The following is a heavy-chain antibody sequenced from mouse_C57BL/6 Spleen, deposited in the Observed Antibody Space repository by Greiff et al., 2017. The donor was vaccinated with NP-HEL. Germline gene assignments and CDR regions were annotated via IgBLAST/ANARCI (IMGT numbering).Heavy chain of an antibody. CDR1: GFTFSDYY. CDR2: INYDGSST. CDR3: ARDEGEYFDY. Sequence: EVKLVESEGGLVQPGSSMKLSCTASGFTFSDYYMAWVRQVPEKGLEWVANINYDGSSTYYLDSLKSRFIISRDNAKNILYLQMSSLKSEDTATYYCARDEGEYFDYWGQGTTLTVSS. V-gene: IGHV5-16*01. J-gene: IGHJ2*01.